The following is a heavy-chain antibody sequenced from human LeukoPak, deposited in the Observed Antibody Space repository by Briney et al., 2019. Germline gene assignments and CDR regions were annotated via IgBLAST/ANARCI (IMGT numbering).Heavy chain of an antibody. V-gene: IGHV4-4*07. CDR2: IYTSGST. CDR3: ARGVRDIVVVPAAMPFDY. J-gene: IGHJ4*02. CDR1: GGSISSYY. Sequence: SETLSLTCTVSGGSISSYYWSWIRQPAGKGLEWIGRIYTSGSTNYNPSLKSRVTMSVDTSKNQFSLKLSSVTAADTAVYYCARGVRDIVVVPAAMPFDYWGQGTLVTVSS. D-gene: IGHD2-2*01.